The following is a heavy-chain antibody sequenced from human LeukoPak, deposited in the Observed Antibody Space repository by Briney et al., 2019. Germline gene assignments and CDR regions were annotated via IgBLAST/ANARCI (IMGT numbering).Heavy chain of an antibody. J-gene: IGHJ4*01. CDR1: GFTFENYG. CDR3: ARRGGGACL. CDR2: INWNGGST. Sequence: GGSLRLSCAASGFTFENYGLSWVRQAPGKGLEWVSGINWNGGSTGYADSVKGRFTISRDNAKNSLYLQMSSLRDEDTAFYYCARRGGGACLGGQGTLVTVSS. V-gene: IGHV3-20*04. D-gene: IGHD3-16*01.